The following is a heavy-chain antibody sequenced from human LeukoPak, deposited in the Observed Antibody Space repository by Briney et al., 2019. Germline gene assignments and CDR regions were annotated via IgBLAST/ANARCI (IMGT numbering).Heavy chain of an antibody. CDR1: GFTFSSYG. CDR3: ARDPAKFWSGHDY. CDR2: ISYDGSNK. J-gene: IGHJ4*02. Sequence: GGSLRLSCTASGFTFSSYGMHWVRQAQGKGLEWVAVISYDGSNKYYADSVKGRFTISRDNSKNTLYVQMNSLRAEDTAVYYCARDPAKFWSGHDYWGQGTLVTVSS. D-gene: IGHD3-3*01. V-gene: IGHV3-30*03.